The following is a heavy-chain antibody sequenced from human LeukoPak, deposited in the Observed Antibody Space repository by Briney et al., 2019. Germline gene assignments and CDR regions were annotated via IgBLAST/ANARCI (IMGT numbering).Heavy chain of an antibody. J-gene: IGHJ5*02. CDR1: GYTFTGYY. Sequence: GASAKVSCKASGYTFTGYYMHWVRQAPGQGLEWMGWINPNSGGTNYAQKFQGWVTMTRDTSISTAYMELSRLRSDDTAVYYCARDRRGIAVAGRPRWFDPWGQGTLVTVSS. D-gene: IGHD6-19*01. V-gene: IGHV1-2*04. CDR3: ARDRRGIAVAGRPRWFDP. CDR2: INPNSGGT.